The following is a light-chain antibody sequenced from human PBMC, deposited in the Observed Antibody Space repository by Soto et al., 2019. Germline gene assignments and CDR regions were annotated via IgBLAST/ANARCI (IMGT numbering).Light chain of an antibody. CDR2: GAS. V-gene: IGKV3-20*01. J-gene: IGKJ3*01. CDR3: QQYGSFSFT. Sequence: EIVLTQSPGTLSLSPGERATLSCRASQSVSSSYLAWYQQKPGQAPRRLIYGASSRATGIPDRFSGSGSGTDFTLTISRLEPEDFAVYYCQQYGSFSFTFGPGTKVDIK. CDR1: QSVSSSY.